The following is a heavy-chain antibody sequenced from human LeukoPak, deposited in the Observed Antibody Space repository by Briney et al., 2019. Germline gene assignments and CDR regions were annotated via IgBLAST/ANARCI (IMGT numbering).Heavy chain of an antibody. CDR2: ISSGGSTI. V-gene: IGHV3-48*03. D-gene: IGHD2-2*01. CDR1: GFTFSSYE. CDR3: ARSEGEYQLPENYFDY. J-gene: IGHJ4*02. Sequence: GGSLRLSCAASGFTFSSYEMNWVRQAPGKGLEWVSYISSGGSTIYYADSVKGRFTISRDNAKNSLYLQMNSLRAEDTAVYYCARSEGEYQLPENYFDYWGQGTLVTVSS.